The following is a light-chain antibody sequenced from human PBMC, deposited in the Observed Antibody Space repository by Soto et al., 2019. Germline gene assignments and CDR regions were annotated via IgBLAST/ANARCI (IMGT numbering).Light chain of an antibody. V-gene: IGKV3-15*01. CDR3: QQYNNWPQT. CDR1: QSVSSSY. J-gene: IGKJ1*01. Sequence: EIVLTQSQATLSLSPWERATLSCAASQSVSSSYLAWYQQKPGLAPRLLIYGASTRATGIPARFSGSGSGTEFTLTISSLQSEDFAVYYCQQYNNWPQTCGQGTKVDIK. CDR2: GAS.